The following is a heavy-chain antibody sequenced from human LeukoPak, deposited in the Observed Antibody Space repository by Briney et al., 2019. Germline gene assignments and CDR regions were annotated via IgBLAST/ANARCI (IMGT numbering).Heavy chain of an antibody. CDR3: AKGRGRYCSGGSCYSFDY. V-gene: IGHV3-30*18. CDR1: GFTFSSYG. D-gene: IGHD2-15*01. CDR2: ISYDGSNK. Sequence: GRSLRLSCAASGFTFSSYGMHWVRQAPGKGLEWVAVISYDGSNKYYADSVKGRFTISRDNSKNTLYLQMNSLRAEDTAVYYCAKGRGRYCSGGSCYSFDYWGQGTLVTVSS. J-gene: IGHJ4*02.